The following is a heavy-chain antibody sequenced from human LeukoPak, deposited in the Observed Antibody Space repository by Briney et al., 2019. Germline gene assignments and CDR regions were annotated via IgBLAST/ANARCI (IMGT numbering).Heavy chain of an antibody. J-gene: IGHJ4*02. CDR2: ISSSSSYI. D-gene: IGHD3-22*01. Sequence: GGSLRLSCAASGFTFSSYSMTWVRQAPGKGLEWVSSISSSSSYIYYADSVKGRFTISRDNAKNSLYLRMNSLRAEDTAVYYCARGPYYYDSSGYYVYWGQGTLVTVSS. CDR1: GFTFSSYS. CDR3: ARGPYYYDSSGYYVY. V-gene: IGHV3-21*01.